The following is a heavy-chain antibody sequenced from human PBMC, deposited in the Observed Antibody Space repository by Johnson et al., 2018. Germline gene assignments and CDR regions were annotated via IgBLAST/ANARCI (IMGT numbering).Heavy chain of an antibody. Sequence: EVQLVESGGGLVQPGGSLRLSCAASGFTVSTKYMSWVSQAPGKGLEWVSTMYAGGSTHYADSVKGRFTISRDNSKNTLFLQMNSLRAEDTAVYYWAKKQGLRLATWYFQYWGQGTLVTVSS. V-gene: IGHV3-53*01. J-gene: IGHJ1*01. CDR3: AKKQGLRLATWYFQY. CDR2: MYAGGST. D-gene: IGHD5-24*01. CDR1: GFTVSTKY.